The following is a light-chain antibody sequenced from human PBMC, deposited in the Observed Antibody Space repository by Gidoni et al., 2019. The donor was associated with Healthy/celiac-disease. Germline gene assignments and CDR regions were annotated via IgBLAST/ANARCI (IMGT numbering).Light chain of an antibody. CDR3: CSYAGSYSVV. V-gene: IGLV2-11*01. Sequence: QSALTQPRSVSRSPGQPVPISCTGTSSDVGGYNYVSWYQQHPGKAPKLMIYDVSKRPSGVPDRFSGSKSGNTASLTISGLQAEDEADYYCCSYAGSYSVVFGGGTKLTVL. CDR2: DVS. J-gene: IGLJ2*01. CDR1: SSDVGGYNY.